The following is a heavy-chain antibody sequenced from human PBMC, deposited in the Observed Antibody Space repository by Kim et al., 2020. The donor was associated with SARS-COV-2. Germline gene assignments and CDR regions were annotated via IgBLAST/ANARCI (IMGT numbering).Heavy chain of an antibody. J-gene: IGHJ4*02. CDR2: IYAGDSDT. CDR1: GYSFTSYW. CDR3: ARSYGSGSYSTTDY. D-gene: IGHD3-10*01. Sequence: GESLKMSCKGSGYSFTSYWIAWVRQMPGKGLEWMGVIYAGDSDTRYSPSFQGQVTMSADRSITTAYLQWSSLQASDSAMYYCARSYGSGSYSTTDYWGQG. V-gene: IGHV5-51*01.